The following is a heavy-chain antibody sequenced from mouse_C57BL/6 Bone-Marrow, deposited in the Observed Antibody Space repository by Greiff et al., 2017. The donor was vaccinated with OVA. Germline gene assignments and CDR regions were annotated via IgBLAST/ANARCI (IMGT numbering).Heavy chain of an antibody. CDR2: ISYDGSN. V-gene: IGHV3-6*01. Sequence: EVKLVESGPGLVKPSQSLSLTCSVTGYSITSGYYWNWIRQFPGNKLEWMGYISYDGSNNYNPSLKNRISITRDTSKNQFFLKLNSVTTEDTATYYCARDLYGSSFDYWGQGTTLTVSS. D-gene: IGHD1-1*01. CDR1: GYSITSGYY. CDR3: ARDLYGSSFDY. J-gene: IGHJ2*01.